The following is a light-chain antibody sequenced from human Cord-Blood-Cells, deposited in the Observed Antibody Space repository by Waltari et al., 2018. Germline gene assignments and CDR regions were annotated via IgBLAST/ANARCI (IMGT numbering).Light chain of an antibody. V-gene: IGLV3-1*01. CDR2: QDS. Sequence: YELTQPPSVSVSPRQTASITCSGDKLGEKYACWYQQKPGQSPVLVIYQDSKRPSGIPERFSGSNSGNTATLTISGTQAMDEADYYCQAWDSSINWVFGGGTKLTVL. CDR1: KLGEKY. CDR3: QAWDSSINWV. J-gene: IGLJ3*02.